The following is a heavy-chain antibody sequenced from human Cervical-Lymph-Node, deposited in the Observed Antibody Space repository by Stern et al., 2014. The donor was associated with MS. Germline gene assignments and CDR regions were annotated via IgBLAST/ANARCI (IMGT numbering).Heavy chain of an antibody. Sequence: DQLVESGAEVKKPGASVKVSCKASGYTFTSYGISWVRQAPGQGLERMGWISAYNGNTNYAQKLQGRVTMTTDTSTSTAYMELRSLRSDDTAVYYCARAAPYCSGGSCLGYWGQGTLVTVSS. V-gene: IGHV1-18*01. CDR3: ARAAPYCSGGSCLGY. CDR1: GYTFTSYG. CDR2: ISAYNGNT. J-gene: IGHJ4*02. D-gene: IGHD2-15*01.